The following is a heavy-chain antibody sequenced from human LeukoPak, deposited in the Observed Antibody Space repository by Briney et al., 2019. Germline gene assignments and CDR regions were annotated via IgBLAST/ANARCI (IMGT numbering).Heavy chain of an antibody. Sequence: SETLSLTWTVPGGSISSSSYYWGWIRQPAGKGQEWIGSMYYSGSTYYAPSLQHRVTISVDTSKNQFSLKLSSVTAADTAVYYCARDGIAAAGQHRDLTIYFDYWGQGTLVTVSS. V-gene: IGHV4-39*07. J-gene: IGHJ4*02. CDR3: ARDGIAAAGQHRDLTIYFDY. CDR2: MYYSGST. CDR1: GGSISSSSYY. D-gene: IGHD6-13*01.